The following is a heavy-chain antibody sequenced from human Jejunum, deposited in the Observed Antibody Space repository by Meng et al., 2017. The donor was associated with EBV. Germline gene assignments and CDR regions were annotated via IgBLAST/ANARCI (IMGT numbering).Heavy chain of an antibody. V-gene: IGHV1-46*01. CDR1: GYTFTNYY. CDR2: VNPSPVDT. D-gene: IGHD6-13*01. J-gene: IGHJ4*02. CDR3: ARGLDSSTPGTD. Sequence: QVSLLQSGAEVKKPGASVKISCKTSGYTFTNYYMHWVRQAPGQGLEWVGMVNPSPVDTNYARKFQGRVTMTSDTSTSTVHMELNSLKSDDTAVYYCARGLDSSTPGTDWGQGTLVTVFS.